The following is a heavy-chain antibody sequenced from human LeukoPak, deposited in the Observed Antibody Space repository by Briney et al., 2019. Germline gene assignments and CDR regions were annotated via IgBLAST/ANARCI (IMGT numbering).Heavy chain of an antibody. Sequence: GGSLRLSCAASGFRFDSFYMGWIRQVPGKGLDYIALISASGAVPYYAESVKGRFTISRDNAKNSVSLQMNSLNADDTAVYYCARSLIVASEDYWGQGTLVTVSS. V-gene: IGHV3-11*04. CDR3: ARSLIVASEDY. CDR1: GFRFDSFY. J-gene: IGHJ4*02. CDR2: ISASGAVP. D-gene: IGHD3-22*01.